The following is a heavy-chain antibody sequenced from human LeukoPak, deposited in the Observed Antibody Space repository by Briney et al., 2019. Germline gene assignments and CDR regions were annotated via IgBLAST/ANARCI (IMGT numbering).Heavy chain of an antibody. D-gene: IGHD2/OR15-2a*01. J-gene: IGHJ4*02. CDR3: SRSSDTTSWYYFDH. CDR2: IKVGEGNT. V-gene: IGHV1-18*01. CDR1: GYTFTSFG. Sequence: GASVKVSCKTSGYTFTSFGITWVRQAPGQGPEWMGWIKVGEGNTHFARKFQDRVSMTRDISSNTAFLELRNLRSDDTAVYFCSRSSDTTSWYYFDHWGQGTLVTVSS.